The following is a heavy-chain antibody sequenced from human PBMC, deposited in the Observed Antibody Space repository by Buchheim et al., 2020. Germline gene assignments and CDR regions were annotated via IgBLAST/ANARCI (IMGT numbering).Heavy chain of an antibody. CDR2: INGDGSST. J-gene: IGHJ4*02. CDR1: GFSFSSYW. D-gene: IGHD5/OR15-5a*01. Sequence: EVQLVESGGGLVQPGGSLRLSCAASGFSFSSYWMHWVRQAPGKGLVWVSRINGDGSSTSYADSVKGRFTISRDNARNTLYLHIKRLRTYDSYLYCCDRDLHYWGQGTL. CDR3: DRDLHY. V-gene: IGHV3-74*01.